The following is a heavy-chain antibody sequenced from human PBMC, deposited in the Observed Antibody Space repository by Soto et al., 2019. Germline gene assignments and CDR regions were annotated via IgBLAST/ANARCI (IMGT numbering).Heavy chain of an antibody. CDR3: ATNYGSGSTHFDH. D-gene: IGHD3-10*01. Sequence: QVQLVQSGAEVKKPGSSVKVSCSASAGTFDSYNISWVRQVPGQGLEWMGRIIPMLRMANFAQNFQGRVTMNADESTSTAYMVLSSLRSEDTAIYFCATNYGSGSTHFDHWGQGTPVTVTS. CDR2: IIPMLRMA. V-gene: IGHV1-69*02. J-gene: IGHJ4*02. CDR1: AGTFDSYN.